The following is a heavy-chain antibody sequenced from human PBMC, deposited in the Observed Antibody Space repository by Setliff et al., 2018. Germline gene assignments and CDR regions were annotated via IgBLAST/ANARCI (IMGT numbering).Heavy chain of an antibody. Sequence: GGSLRLSCIASEFTFNVYAMNWVRHTPGKGLEWISYVVNGDDVKYADSVIGRFTVSRDNARNSLYLQMNNVRVEDTGMYYCARDDWGPDYWGRGTLVTVSS. V-gene: IGHV3-48*01. D-gene: IGHD2-21*01. J-gene: IGHJ4*02. CDR1: EFTFNVYA. CDR3: ARDDWGPDY. CDR2: VVNGDDV.